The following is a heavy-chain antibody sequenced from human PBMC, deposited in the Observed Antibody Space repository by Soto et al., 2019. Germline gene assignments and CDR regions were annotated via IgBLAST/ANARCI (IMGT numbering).Heavy chain of an antibody. CDR1: GGSFSGYY. CDR2: INHSGST. V-gene: IGHV4-34*01. Sequence: SETLSLTCAVYGGSFSGYYWSWIRQPPGKXLEWIGEINHSGSTNYNPSLKSRVTISVDTSKNQFSLKLSSVTAADTAVYYCARGSRAVRGVSYYYYYYGMDVWGQGPTVTVSS. D-gene: IGHD3-10*01. CDR3: ARGSRAVRGVSYYYYYYGMDV. J-gene: IGHJ6*02.